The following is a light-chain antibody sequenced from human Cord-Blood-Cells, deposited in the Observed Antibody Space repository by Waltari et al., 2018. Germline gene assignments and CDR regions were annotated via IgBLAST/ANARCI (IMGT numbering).Light chain of an antibody. V-gene: IGKV3-15*01. CDR1: QSVSSN. CDR3: QQYNNWPPYT. Sequence: EIVRTQSPTTLSAPKRERATLSCRASQSVSSNLAWYPPKPGQAHRPLIYGASSRAIGIPARFSGSGSGTEFTLTISSLQSEDFAVYCCQQYNNWPPYTFGQGTKLEIK. CDR2: GAS. J-gene: IGKJ2*01.